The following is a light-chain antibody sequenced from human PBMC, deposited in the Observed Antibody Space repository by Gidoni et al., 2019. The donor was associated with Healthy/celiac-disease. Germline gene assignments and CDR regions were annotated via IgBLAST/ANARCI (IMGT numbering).Light chain of an antibody. CDR1: QGISNS. V-gene: IGKV1-27*01. Sequence: DIQITQSPSSLSASVGDRVTITCRASQGISNSLAWYQQKPGKVPKLLIYAASTLQSGVPSRFSGSGSGTDFTLTISSLQPEDVATYYCQKYNSAPPYTFGQGTKLEIK. CDR2: AAS. J-gene: IGKJ2*01. CDR3: QKYNSAPPYT.